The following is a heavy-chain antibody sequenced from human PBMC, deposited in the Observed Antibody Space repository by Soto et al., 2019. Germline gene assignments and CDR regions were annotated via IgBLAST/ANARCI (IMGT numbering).Heavy chain of an antibody. CDR3: AKDPSSGFAMENYFDY. V-gene: IGHV3-23*01. CDR2: ISGSSTST. Sequence: EVQLSGSGGGLVQPGGSLRLSCAASGFTFSSYAMSWVRQAPGKGLEWVSAISGSSTSTYYADAVKGRFTISRDNSKSTLYLQINSLRAEDTAVYYCAKDPSSGFAMENYFDYWGQGTLVTVSS. J-gene: IGHJ4*02. CDR1: GFTFSSYA. D-gene: IGHD3-10*01.